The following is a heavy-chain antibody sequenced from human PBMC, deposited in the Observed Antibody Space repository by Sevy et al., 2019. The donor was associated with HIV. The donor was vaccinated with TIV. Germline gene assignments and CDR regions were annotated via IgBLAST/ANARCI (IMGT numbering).Heavy chain of an antibody. J-gene: IGHJ3*02. D-gene: IGHD3-10*01. CDR1: GGSFSGYS. CDR2: ITHSGNT. V-gene: IGHV4-34*01. CDR3: AGGKDVFGTFDI. Sequence: SETLSLTCAVYGGSFSGYSWSWIRQSPEKGLEWIGEITHSGNTNYISSLKSRVTISKATSKNQFSLKLSSVTAADTAVYYCAGGKDVFGTFDIWGQGTGVTVSS.